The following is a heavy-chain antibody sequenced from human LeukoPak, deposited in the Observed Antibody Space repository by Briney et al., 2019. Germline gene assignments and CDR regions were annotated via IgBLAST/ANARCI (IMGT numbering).Heavy chain of an antibody. D-gene: IGHD1-26*01. V-gene: IGHV3-74*01. J-gene: IGHJ4*02. CDR3: GRDLGGRSGL. CDR1: GFTFSSYA. Sequence: GGSLRLSCAASGFTFSSYAMSWVRQAPGKGLEWVSRINEDGSITNYADSVTGRFRISRDNAENTLYLQMNSLRAEDTAVYYCGRDLGGRSGLWGQGTLVTVSS. CDR2: INEDGSIT.